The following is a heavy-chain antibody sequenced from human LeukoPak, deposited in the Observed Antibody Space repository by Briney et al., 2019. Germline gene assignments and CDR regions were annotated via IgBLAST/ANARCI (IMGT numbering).Heavy chain of an antibody. J-gene: IGHJ6*03. CDR1: GGSISSSSYY. V-gene: IGHV4-39*07. CDR3: AGDIWDYYYYYMDV. Sequence: SETLSLTCTVSGGSISSSSYYWGWIRQPPGKGLEWIGSIYYSGSTYYNPSLKSRVTISVDTSKNQFSLKLSSVTAADTAVYYCAGDIWDYYYYYMDVWGKGTTVTVSS. CDR2: IYYSGST. D-gene: IGHD3-16*01.